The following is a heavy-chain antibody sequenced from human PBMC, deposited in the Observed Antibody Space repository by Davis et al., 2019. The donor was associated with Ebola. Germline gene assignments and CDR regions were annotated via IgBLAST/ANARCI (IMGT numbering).Heavy chain of an antibody. D-gene: IGHD5-18*01. CDR1: GGSFSGYY. V-gene: IGHV4-34*01. Sequence: MPSETLSLTCAVYGGSFSGYYWSWIRQPPGKGLEWIGEINHSGSTNYNPSLKSRVTISVDTSKNQFSLKLSSVTAADTAVYYCARGISGYSYGSYYYYGMDVWGKGTTVTVSS. CDR2: INHSGST. CDR3: ARGISGYSYGSYYYYGMDV. J-gene: IGHJ6*04.